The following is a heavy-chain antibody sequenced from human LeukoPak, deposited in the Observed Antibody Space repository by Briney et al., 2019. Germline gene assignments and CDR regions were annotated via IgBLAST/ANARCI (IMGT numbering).Heavy chain of an antibody. V-gene: IGHV3-21*01. J-gene: IGHJ6*02. D-gene: IGHD6-13*01. CDR1: GFIFSSYS. CDR3: ARDRAAAYGMDV. CDR2: ISSTRSYI. Sequence: KPGGSLRLSCAASGFIFSSYSMNWVRQAPGKGLEWVSSISSTRSYIYYADSVKGRFTISRDNAKNSLYLQMNSLRAEDTAVYYCARDRAAAYGMDVWGQGTTVTVSS.